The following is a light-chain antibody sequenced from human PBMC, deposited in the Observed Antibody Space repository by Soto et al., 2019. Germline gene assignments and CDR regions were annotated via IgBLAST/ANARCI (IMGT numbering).Light chain of an antibody. Sequence: DIQMTQSPSSLSASVGDRVTITCRASESISNDLHWYQQKPGKAPKMLIYAASTFQSGVPSRFSGRGSGTYFTLTINSVQPEDFATSYCQQSYPASPHTSGQGPKLQIK. CDR3: QQSYPASPHT. V-gene: IGKV1-39*01. CDR1: ESISND. J-gene: IGKJ2*01. CDR2: AAS.